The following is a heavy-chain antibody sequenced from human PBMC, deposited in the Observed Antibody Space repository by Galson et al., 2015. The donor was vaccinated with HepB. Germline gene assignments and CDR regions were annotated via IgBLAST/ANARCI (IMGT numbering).Heavy chain of an antibody. CDR3: TTGYGSSAYG. CDR2: IKKAVNGEST. Sequence: SLRLSCAASGFSLSDACVAWVRQGSGKGLEWLGHIKKAVNGESTEDAAPVRGRFLISKDDSKNTAYLQMSSLQNEDTAVYYCTTGYGSSAYGWGQGTLVTVSS. J-gene: IGHJ4*02. D-gene: IGHD6-13*01. CDR1: GFSLSDAC. V-gene: IGHV3-15*01.